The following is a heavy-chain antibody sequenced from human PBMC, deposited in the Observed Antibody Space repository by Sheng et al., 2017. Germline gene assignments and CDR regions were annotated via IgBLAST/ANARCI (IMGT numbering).Heavy chain of an antibody. D-gene: IGHD3-22*01. CDR2: INHSGST. J-gene: IGHJ5*02. CDR1: GGSFSGYY. V-gene: IGHV4-34*01. Sequence: QVQLQQWGAGLLKPSETLSLTCAVYGGSFSGYYWSWIRQPPGKGLEWIGEINHSGSTNYNPSLKSRVTISVDTSKNQFSLKLSSVTAADTAVYYCATQTYYYDSSGYYGPPISWGQGTLVTASS. CDR3: ATQTYYYDSSGYYGPPIS.